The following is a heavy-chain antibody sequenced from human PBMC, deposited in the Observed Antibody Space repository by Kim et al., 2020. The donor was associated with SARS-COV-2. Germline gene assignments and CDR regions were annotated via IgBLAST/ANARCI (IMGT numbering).Heavy chain of an antibody. CDR2: ISSSSSYI. D-gene: IGHD3-10*01. V-gene: IGHV3-21*01. J-gene: IGHJ4*02. CDR3: ARVGRSLLWFGETREDY. Sequence: GGSLRLSCAASGFTFSSYSMNWVRQAPGKGLEWVSSISSSSSYIYYADSVKGRFTISRDNAKNSLYLQMNSLRAEDTAVYYCARVGRSLLWFGETREDYWGQGTLVTVSS. CDR1: GFTFSSYS.